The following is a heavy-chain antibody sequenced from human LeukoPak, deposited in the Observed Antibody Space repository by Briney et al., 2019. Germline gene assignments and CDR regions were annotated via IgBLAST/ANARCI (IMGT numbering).Heavy chain of an antibody. CDR2: MSGSGGST. Sequence: PGGSLRLSCAASGFTFSSYAMNWVRQPPGKGLEWVSGMSGSGGSTYYADSVKGRFTISRDNAKKSLYLQMNSLRAEDTAVYYCARDTWGYFDLWGRGTQVTVSS. J-gene: IGHJ2*01. V-gene: IGHV3-23*01. CDR1: GFTFSSYA. CDR3: ARDTWGYFDL. D-gene: IGHD5-18*01.